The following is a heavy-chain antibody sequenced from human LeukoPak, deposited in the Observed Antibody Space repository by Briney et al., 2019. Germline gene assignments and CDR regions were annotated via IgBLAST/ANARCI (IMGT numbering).Heavy chain of an antibody. CDR1: GFTFSNAW. J-gene: IGHJ6*04. CDR3: TTVGIVPSGYYYGMDV. Sequence: GWSLRLSCAASGFTFSNAWMSWVRHAPGKGLEWVGRIKSKTDGGTTDYAAPVKGRFTISRGDSKNTLYLQMNSLKTEDTAVYYCTTVGIVPSGYYYGMDVWGKGTTVTVSS. CDR2: IKSKTDGGTT. V-gene: IGHV3-15*01. D-gene: IGHD2-2*03.